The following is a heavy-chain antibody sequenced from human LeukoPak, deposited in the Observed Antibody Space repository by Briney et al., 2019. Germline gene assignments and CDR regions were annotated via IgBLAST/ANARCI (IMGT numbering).Heavy chain of an antibody. D-gene: IGHD3-22*01. V-gene: IGHV3-48*03. CDR1: GFTFSSYE. CDR2: ISSSGSTI. Sequence: GGSPRLSCAASGFTFSSYEMNWVRQAPGKGLEWVSYISSSGSTIYYADSVKGRFTISRDNAKNSLYLQMNSLRAEDTAVYYCARDLYRIVVVPHYFDYWGQGTLVTVSS. J-gene: IGHJ4*02. CDR3: ARDLYRIVVVPHYFDY.